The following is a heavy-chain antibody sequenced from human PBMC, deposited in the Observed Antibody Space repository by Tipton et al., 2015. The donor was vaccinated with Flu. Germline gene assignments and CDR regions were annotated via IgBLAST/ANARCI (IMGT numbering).Heavy chain of an antibody. CDR2: IYPSGST. Sequence: TLSLTCTVSGGSISSYYWSWIRQPAGKGLEWIGRIYPSGSTNYNPSLKSRVTMSVDTSKNQFSLKLSSVTAADTAVYYCARDGDDDFWSGYRQADYYGMDVWGQGTTVTVSS. J-gene: IGHJ6*02. CDR1: GGSISSYY. D-gene: IGHD3-3*01. V-gene: IGHV4-4*07. CDR3: ARDGDDDFWSGYRQADYYGMDV.